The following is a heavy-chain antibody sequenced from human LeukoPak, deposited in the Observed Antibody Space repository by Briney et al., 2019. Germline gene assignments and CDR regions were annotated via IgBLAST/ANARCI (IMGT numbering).Heavy chain of an antibody. Sequence: RASVKVSCKASGYTFTSNYMHWVRQAPGQGLDWMGIIHPSGGNTNYAQKFQGRVAMTRDTSTSTVYMELRSLRSEDTAIYYCARDCSSTRCQGPVFDNWGQGTLVTVSS. CDR3: ARDCSSTRCQGPVFDN. J-gene: IGHJ4*02. CDR2: IHPSGGNT. CDR1: GYTFTSNY. V-gene: IGHV1-46*01. D-gene: IGHD2-2*01.